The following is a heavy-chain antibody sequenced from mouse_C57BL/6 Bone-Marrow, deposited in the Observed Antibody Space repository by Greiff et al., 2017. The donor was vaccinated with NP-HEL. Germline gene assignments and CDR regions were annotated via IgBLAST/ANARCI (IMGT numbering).Heavy chain of an antibody. D-gene: IGHD2-5*01. V-gene: IGHV1-63*01. J-gene: IGHJ4*01. CDR2: IYPGGGYT. CDR1: GYTFTNYW. CDR3: ARGNYSNPYYYAMDY. Sequence: LQESGAELVRPGTSVKMSCKASGYTFTNYWIGWAKQRPGHGLEWIGDIYPGGGYTNYNEKFKGKATLTADKSSSTAYMQFSSLTSEDSAIYYCARGNYSNPYYYAMDYWGQGTSVTVSS.